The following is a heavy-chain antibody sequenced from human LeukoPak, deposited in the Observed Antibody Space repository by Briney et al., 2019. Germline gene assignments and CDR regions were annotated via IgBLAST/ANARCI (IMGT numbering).Heavy chain of an antibody. CDR2: ISAYNGNT. V-gene: IGHV1-18*01. J-gene: IGHJ4*02. CDR3: ARGSPPRRNYDSRGYYSYYFGY. Sequence: ASVKVSCKASGYTFTNYDFSWVRQAPGQGLEWMGWISAYNGNTHYAQKLQGRVTMTTDTSTSTVYMELRSLRSDDTAVYYCARGSPPRRNYDSRGYYSYYFGYWGQGTLVTVSS. CDR1: GYTFTNYD. D-gene: IGHD3-22*01.